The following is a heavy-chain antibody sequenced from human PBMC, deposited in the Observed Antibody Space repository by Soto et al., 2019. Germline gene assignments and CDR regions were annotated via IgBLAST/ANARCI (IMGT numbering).Heavy chain of an antibody. CDR2: INPSGGST. CDR1: GYTFTSYY. V-gene: IGHV1-46*01. Sequence: QVQLVQSGAEVKKPGASVKVSCKASGYTFTSYYMHWVRQAPGQGLEWMGIINPSGGSTSYAQKLQGRVTMTRDTSTSTVYMELSSLRSEETAVYYCAREGSMIVVLYRMDIWGQGTMVTVSS. D-gene: IGHD3-22*01. J-gene: IGHJ3*02. CDR3: AREGSMIVVLYRMDI.